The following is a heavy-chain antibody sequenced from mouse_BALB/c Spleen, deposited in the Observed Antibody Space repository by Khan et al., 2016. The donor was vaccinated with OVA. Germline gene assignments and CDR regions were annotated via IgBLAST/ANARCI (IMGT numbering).Heavy chain of an antibody. Sequence: VQLKQSGPELVKPGASVKISCKTSGYTFTEYTMHWVKQSHGKSLEWIGRINPNNGGTNYNQKFKGKATLTVDTSSTTAYMELRSLTSEDSAVYYCARRDYYAYFWFFDVWGAGTTVTVSS. V-gene: IGHV1-22*01. CDR1: GYTFTEYT. J-gene: IGHJ1*01. D-gene: IGHD1-2*01. CDR3: ARRDYYAYFWFFDV. CDR2: INPNNGGT.